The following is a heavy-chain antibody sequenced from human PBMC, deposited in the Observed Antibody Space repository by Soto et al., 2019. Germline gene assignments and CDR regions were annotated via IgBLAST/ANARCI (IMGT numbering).Heavy chain of an antibody. CDR3: ARDEATNWFDP. J-gene: IGHJ5*02. V-gene: IGHV1-69*06. Sequence: QAQLVQSGAEVKKPGSSVKVSCKASGGTFSNDAISWVRQAPGQGLEWMGGIITMFGTTIYAQKFQGRVTITADRSTSTAYMELSSLRSEDTAVYFCARDEATNWFDPWGQGTLVTVSS. CDR1: GGTFSNDA. CDR2: IITMFGTT.